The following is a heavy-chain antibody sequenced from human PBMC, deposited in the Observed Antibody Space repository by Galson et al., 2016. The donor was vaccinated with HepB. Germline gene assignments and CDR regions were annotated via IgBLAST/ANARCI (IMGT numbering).Heavy chain of an antibody. CDR2: VHSNDDK. CDR1: GVSLNNNAMA. Sequence: PSLVKPTQTLTLPCTLSGVSLNNNAMALGWIRQPPGKALEWLALVHSNDDKRYSPSLRTRLTITRGTSKNQVVLTMTNLDPLDTATYFCAHSKRLGVFTLFDSWGQGTLVTVSS. CDR3: AHSKRLGVFTLFDS. V-gene: IGHV2-5*01. J-gene: IGHJ4*02. D-gene: IGHD1-1*01.